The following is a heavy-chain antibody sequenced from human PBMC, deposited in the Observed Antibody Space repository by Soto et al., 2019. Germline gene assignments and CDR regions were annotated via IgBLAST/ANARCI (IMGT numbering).Heavy chain of an antibody. V-gene: IGHV1-69*02. CDR1: GGTFSSYT. CDR2: IIPILGIA. D-gene: IGHD2-2*01. CDR3: ARGVTSCCYAD. Sequence: QVQLVQSGAEVKKPGSAVKVSCKASGGTFSSYTISWVRQAPGQGLEWMGRIIPILGIANYAQKFQGRVTITADKSTSTAYMELSSLRSEDTAVYYCARGVTSCCYADWGQGTLVTVSS. J-gene: IGHJ4*02.